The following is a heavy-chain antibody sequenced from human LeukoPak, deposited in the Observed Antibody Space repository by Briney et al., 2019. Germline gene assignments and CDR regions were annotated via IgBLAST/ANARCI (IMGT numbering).Heavy chain of an antibody. Sequence: GGSLRLSCAASGFTFSSYWMSWVRQAPGKGLEWVANIKQDGSEKYYVDSVKGRFTISRDNAKNSLYLQMNSLRAEDTAVYYCARVTYYYDSSGYYDAFDIWGQGTMVTVSS. V-gene: IGHV3-7*01. J-gene: IGHJ3*02. CDR1: GFTFSSYW. CDR3: ARVTYYYDSSGYYDAFDI. D-gene: IGHD3-22*01. CDR2: IKQDGSEK.